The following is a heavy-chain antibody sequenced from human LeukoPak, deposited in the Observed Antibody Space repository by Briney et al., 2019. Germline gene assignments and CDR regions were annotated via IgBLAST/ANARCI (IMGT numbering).Heavy chain of an antibody. Sequence: GGSLRLSCAASGFTFSSYAMRWVRQAPGKGLEWVSAISGSGGSTYYADSVKGRFTISRDNSKNTLYLQMNSLRAEDTAVYYCAKDYDFWSGYYPFGPWGQGTLVTVSS. CDR3: AKDYDFWSGYYPFGP. V-gene: IGHV3-23*01. CDR1: GFTFSSYA. CDR2: ISGSGGST. J-gene: IGHJ5*02. D-gene: IGHD3-3*01.